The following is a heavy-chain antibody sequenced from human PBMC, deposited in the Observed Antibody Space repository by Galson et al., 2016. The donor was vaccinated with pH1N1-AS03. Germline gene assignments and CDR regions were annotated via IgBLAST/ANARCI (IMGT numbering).Heavy chain of an antibody. D-gene: IGHD4-17*01. CDR3: AKERGARDAYDI. V-gene: IGHV3-7*03. CDR1: GFTFSTYW. CDR2: IKPDGSEK. Sequence: SLRLSCAVSGFTFSTYWMSWVRQAPGKGLEWVANIKPDGSEKYYVDSVKGRFTISRDNAKNSLFLQMNSLRPEDTAVYSCAKERGARDAYDIWGQGTMVTVSS. J-gene: IGHJ3*02.